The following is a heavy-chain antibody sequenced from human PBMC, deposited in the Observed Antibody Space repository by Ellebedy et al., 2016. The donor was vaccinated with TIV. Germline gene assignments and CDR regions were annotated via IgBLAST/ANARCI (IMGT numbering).Heavy chain of an antibody. CDR2: INHSGRT. J-gene: IGHJ5*02. CDR3: ARVGGYCDSISCLGVAWFDP. V-gene: IGHV4-34*01. CDR1: GGTFSGYY. D-gene: IGHD2-2*01. Sequence: SETLSLTXGVYGGTFSGYYWRWIRQPPEKGLEWIGEINHSGRTDYSPSLKSRVTISIDTSKNQMSLKLTSVTAADTAVYYCARVGGYCDSISCLGVAWFDPWGQGTLVTVSS.